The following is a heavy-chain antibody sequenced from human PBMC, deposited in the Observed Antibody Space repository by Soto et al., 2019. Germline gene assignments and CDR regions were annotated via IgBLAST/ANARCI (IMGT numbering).Heavy chain of an antibody. CDR3: ARVPGYYDSSGYYHN. V-gene: IGHV3-21*01. CDR2: ISSSSSYI. D-gene: IGHD3-22*01. CDR1: GFTFSSYS. J-gene: IGHJ4*02. Sequence: GGSLRLSCAASGFTFSSYSMNWVRQAPGKGLEWVSSISSSSSYIYYADSVKGRFTISRDNAKNSLYLQMNSLRAEDTAVYYCARVPGYYDSSGYYHNWGQGTLVTVSS.